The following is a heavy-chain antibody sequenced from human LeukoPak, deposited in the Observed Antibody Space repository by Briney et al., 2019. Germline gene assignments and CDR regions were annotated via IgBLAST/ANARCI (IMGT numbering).Heavy chain of an antibody. CDR1: GGSISSYY. J-gene: IGHJ4*02. CDR3: ARLTRLSTTPDRYYLDY. CDR2: IYYSGST. Sequence: PSETLSLTCTVSGGSISSYYWSWIRQPPGKGLEWIGYIYYSGSTNYNPSLKSRVTISVGTSKNQFSLKLSSVTAADSAVYYCARLTRLSTTPDRYYLDYWGQGTLVTVSS. D-gene: IGHD3-16*02. V-gene: IGHV4-59*08.